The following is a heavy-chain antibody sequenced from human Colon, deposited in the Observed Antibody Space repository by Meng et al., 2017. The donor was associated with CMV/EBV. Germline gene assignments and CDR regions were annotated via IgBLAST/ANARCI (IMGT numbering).Heavy chain of an antibody. CDR1: NY. CDR3: AREPGHCSSTSCYTEGYYFDI. V-gene: IGHV3-66*03. CDR2: ITGSGKT. D-gene: IGHD2-2*02. Sequence: NYMNWVRQAPGKGLEWVSVITGSGKTHYADSVKGRFIISRDTSKNMVNLQLNNLRGEDAAVYYCAREPGHCSSTSCYTEGYYFDIWGQGTMVTVSS. J-gene: IGHJ4*02.